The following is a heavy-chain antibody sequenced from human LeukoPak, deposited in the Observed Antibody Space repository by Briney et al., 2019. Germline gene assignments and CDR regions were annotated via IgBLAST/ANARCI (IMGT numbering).Heavy chain of an antibody. CDR3: ARGVAFYYFDY. D-gene: IGHD2/OR15-2a*01. CDR2: ISYDGTNK. CDR1: GFTFSSYA. Sequence: QPGGSLRLSCAASGFTFSSYAMHWVRQAPGKGLEWVAVISYDGTNKYYADSVKGRFTISRDNSKNALHLQMNSLRAEDTAVYYCARGVAFYYFDYWGQGTLVTVSS. J-gene: IGHJ4*02. V-gene: IGHV3-30-3*01.